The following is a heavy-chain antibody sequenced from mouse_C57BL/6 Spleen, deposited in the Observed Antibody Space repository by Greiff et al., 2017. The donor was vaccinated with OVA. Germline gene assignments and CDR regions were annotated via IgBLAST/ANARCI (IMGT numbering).Heavy chain of an antibody. Sequence: QVQLQQPGAELVKPGASVKLSCKASGYTFTSYWLHWVKQRPGQGLEWIGMIHPNSGSTNYNEKFKSKATLTVDKSSSTAYMQLSSLTSEDSAVYYCAREGGGYYGYWGQGTTLTVSS. CDR3: AREGGGYYGY. V-gene: IGHV1-64*01. J-gene: IGHJ2*01. CDR1: GYTFTSYW. D-gene: IGHD1-1*02. CDR2: IHPNSGST.